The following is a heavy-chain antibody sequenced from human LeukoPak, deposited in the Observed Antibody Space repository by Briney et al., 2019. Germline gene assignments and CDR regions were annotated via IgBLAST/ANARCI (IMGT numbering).Heavy chain of an antibody. J-gene: IGHJ4*02. CDR1: GYTFTGYN. D-gene: IGHD3-10*01. V-gene: IGHV1-2*02. CDR2: IDPNSGGT. Sequence: GASVKVSCKASGYTFTGYNILWVRQAPGQGLEWMGWIDPNSGGTKYAQKFQGRVTMTRDTSTSTAYMELRSLRSDDTAVYHCARDEYYYASGISAGIDYWGQGTLVTVSS. CDR3: ARDEYYYASGISAGIDY.